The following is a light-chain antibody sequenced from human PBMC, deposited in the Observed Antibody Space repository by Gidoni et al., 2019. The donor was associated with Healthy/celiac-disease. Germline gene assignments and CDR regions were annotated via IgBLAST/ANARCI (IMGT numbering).Light chain of an antibody. Sequence: SYELTQPPSVSVSPGQTASITCSGDKLGDKYACWYQQKPGQSPVLVIYQDSKRPSGIPERFSGSNSGNTATLPISGTQAMDEADYYCQAWDSSTPYVFGTGTKVTVL. CDR1: KLGDKY. V-gene: IGLV3-1*01. CDR3: QAWDSSTPYV. CDR2: QDS. J-gene: IGLJ1*01.